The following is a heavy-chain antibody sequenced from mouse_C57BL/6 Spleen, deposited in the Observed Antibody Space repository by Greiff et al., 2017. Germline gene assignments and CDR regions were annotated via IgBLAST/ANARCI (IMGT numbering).Heavy chain of an antibody. CDR3: ARLADGYLSYYFDY. V-gene: IGHV1-72*01. J-gene: IGHJ2*01. D-gene: IGHD2-3*01. CDR2: IDPNSGGT. CDR1: GYTFTSYW. Sequence: VQLQQPGAELVQPGASVKLSCKASGYTFTSYWMHWVKQRPGRGLEWIRRIDPNSGGTKYNEKFKSKATLTVDKPSSTADMHLSRLTSEDSAVYYCARLADGYLSYYFDYWGQGTTLTVSS.